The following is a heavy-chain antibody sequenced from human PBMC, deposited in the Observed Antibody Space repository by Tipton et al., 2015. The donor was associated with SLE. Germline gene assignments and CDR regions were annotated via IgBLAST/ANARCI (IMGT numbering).Heavy chain of an antibody. V-gene: IGHV4-4*07. CDR3: ARDSFTGDFAFDI. Sequence: TLSLTCTVSGGSISSYYWSWIRQPAGKGLEWIGRIYNSGSTNYNPSLKSRVTMSEDTSKNQFSLKLSSVTAADTAVYYCARDSFTGDFAFDIWGQGTMVTVSS. D-gene: IGHD3-16*01. CDR2: IYNSGST. CDR1: GGSISSYY. J-gene: IGHJ3*02.